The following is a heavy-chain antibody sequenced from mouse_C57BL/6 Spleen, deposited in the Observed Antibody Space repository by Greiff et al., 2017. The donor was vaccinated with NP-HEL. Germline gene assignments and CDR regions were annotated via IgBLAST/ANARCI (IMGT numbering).Heavy chain of an antibody. Sequence: EVKLQQSVAELVRPGASVKLSCTASGFNIKNTYMHWVKQRPEQGLEWIGRIDPANGNTKYVPKFQGKATITADTSSNTAYLQLSSLTSEDTAIYYCAFTQATSSYYAMDYWGQGTSVTVSS. J-gene: IGHJ4*01. CDR3: AFTQATSSYYAMDY. CDR2: IDPANGNT. D-gene: IGHD3-2*02. V-gene: IGHV14-3*01. CDR1: GFNIKNTY.